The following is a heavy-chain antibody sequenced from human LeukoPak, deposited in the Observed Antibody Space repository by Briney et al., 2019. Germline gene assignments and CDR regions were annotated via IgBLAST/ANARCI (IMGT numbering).Heavy chain of an antibody. V-gene: IGHV4-4*02. Sequence: PSGTLSLTCAVSGDSISSSNWWSWVRQPPGKGLEWIGEIYHSGSTNYNPSLKSRVTISVDTSKNQFSLKLSSVTAADTAVYYCARDGDVVVVPAAMLGENWYDPWGQGTLVTVST. J-gene: IGHJ5*02. D-gene: IGHD2-2*01. CDR3: ARDGDVVVVPAAMLGENWYDP. CDR1: GDSISSSNW. CDR2: IYHSGST.